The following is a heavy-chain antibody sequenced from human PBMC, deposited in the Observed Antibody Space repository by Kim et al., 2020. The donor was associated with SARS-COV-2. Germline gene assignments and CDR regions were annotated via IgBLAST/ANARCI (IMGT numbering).Heavy chain of an antibody. J-gene: IGHJ5*02. CDR1: GGSITSGTW. D-gene: IGHD1-26*01. CDR3: ARLDFDSGGYFWFDP. Sequence: SETLSLTCGFSGGSITSGTWLSWVRQAPGKGLEWIGEISHSGNTNYSPSLRSRVIISVDKSKNQFSLSLNSVTAADTAVYYCARLDFDSGGYFWFDPWGQGTLVTVSS. CDR2: ISHSGNT. V-gene: IGHV4-4*02.